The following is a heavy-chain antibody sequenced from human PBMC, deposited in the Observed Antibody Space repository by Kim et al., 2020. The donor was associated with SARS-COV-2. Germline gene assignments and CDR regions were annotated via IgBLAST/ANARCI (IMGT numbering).Heavy chain of an antibody. CDR1: GYTLTELS. V-gene: IGHV1-24*01. D-gene: IGHD5-12*01. Sequence: ASVKVSCKVSGYTLTELSMHWVRQAPGKGLEWMGGFDPEDGDTIYAQKFQGRVTMTEDTSTDTAYMELSSLRSEDTAVYYCATDLIRGYEIRDYWGQGTLVTVSS. J-gene: IGHJ4*02. CDR2: FDPEDGDT. CDR3: ATDLIRGYEIRDY.